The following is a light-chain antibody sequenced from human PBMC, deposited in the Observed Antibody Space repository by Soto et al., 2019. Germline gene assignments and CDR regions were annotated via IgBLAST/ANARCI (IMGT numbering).Light chain of an antibody. CDR3: QQRSNWPPVT. V-gene: IGKV3-11*01. Sequence: EVVLTQSPATLSLYPGERATLSCRASQSVSSFLAWYQQKPGQAPRLVIYDASNRATGIPARFSGSGSGTDFTLTISSLEPEDFAVYYCQQRSNWPPVTFGPGTKVDIK. J-gene: IGKJ3*01. CDR1: QSVSSF. CDR2: DAS.